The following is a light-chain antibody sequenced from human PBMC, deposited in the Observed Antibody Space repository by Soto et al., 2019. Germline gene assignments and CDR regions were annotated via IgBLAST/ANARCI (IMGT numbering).Light chain of an antibody. CDR2: DVT. CDR1: SSDVGGFEY. CDR3: GSITRSSTSV. Sequence: QSALSQPASVSGSPGQSITISCTGTSSDVGGFEYVSWYQHQPGKAPKLIIYDVTKRPSWVSNRFSGSKSGNTASLTISGIQAEDEGDYYCGSITRSSTSVFGTGTKVTVL. V-gene: IGLV2-14*01. J-gene: IGLJ1*01.